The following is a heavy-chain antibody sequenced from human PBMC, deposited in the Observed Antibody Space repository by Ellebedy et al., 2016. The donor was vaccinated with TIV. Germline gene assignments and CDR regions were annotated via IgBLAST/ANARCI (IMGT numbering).Heavy chain of an antibody. V-gene: IGHV3-30-3*01. J-gene: IGHJ4*02. CDR3: AKDHRPGYSSSPFDY. CDR1: GFTFSSYA. CDR2: ISYDGSNK. Sequence: GGSLRLSXAASGFTFSSYAMHWVRQAPGKGLEWVAVISYDGSNKYYADSVKGRFTISRDNSKNTLYLQMNSLRAEDTAVYYCAKDHRPGYSSSPFDYWGQGTLVTVSS. D-gene: IGHD6-6*01.